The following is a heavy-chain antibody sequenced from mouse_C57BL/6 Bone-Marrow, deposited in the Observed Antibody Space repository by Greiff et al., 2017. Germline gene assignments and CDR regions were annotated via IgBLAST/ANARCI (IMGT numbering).Heavy chain of an antibody. V-gene: IGHV5-9-1*02. J-gene: IGHJ3*01. CDR1: GFTFSSYA. CDR2: ISSGGDYI. Sequence: EVNVVESGEGLVKPGGSLKLSCAASGFTFSSYAMSLVRPTPEKRLEWVAYISSGGDYIYYADTVKGRFTISRDNARNTLYLQMSSLKSEDTAMYYCTREDYYGSSSCAYWGQGTLVTVSA. D-gene: IGHD1-1*01. CDR3: TREDYYGSSSCAY.